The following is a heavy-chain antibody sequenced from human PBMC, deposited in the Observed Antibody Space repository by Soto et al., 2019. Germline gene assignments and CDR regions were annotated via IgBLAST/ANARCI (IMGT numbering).Heavy chain of an antibody. J-gene: IGHJ4*02. CDR1: GFSFSTYW. V-gene: IGHV3-7*01. Sequence: GGSLRLSCAGSGFSFSTYWMNWVRRAPGKGLEWVANINQDGSGEYYADSVRGRFTVSRDNAKNSLHLQMNSLTVEDTAVYYCVTDWVYWGQGTLVTVSS. CDR3: VTDWVY. CDR2: INQDGSGE. D-gene: IGHD7-27*01.